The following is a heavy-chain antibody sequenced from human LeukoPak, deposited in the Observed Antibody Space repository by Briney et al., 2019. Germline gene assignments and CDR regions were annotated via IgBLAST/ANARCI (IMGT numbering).Heavy chain of an antibody. Sequence: SETLSLTCAVYGGSFSGYYWSWIRQPPGKGLEWIGEINHSGSTNYNPSLKSRVTISVKTSKNQFSLKLSSVTAADTAVYYCASSYGAQFGIDYWGQGTLVTVSS. V-gene: IGHV4-34*01. CDR3: ASSYGAQFGIDY. CDR2: INHSGST. J-gene: IGHJ4*02. D-gene: IGHD3-10*01. CDR1: GGSFSGYY.